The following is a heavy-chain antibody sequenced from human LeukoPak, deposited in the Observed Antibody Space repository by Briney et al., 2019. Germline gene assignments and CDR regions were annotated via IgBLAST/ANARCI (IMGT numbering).Heavy chain of an antibody. CDR2: INPNSGGT. D-gene: IGHD1-26*01. CDR1: GYTFTGYY. Sequence: ASVKVSCKASGYTFTGYYMHWVRQAPGQGLEWMGWINPNSGGTNYAQKFQGRVTMTRDTSISTAYMELSRLRSEDTAVYYCARPRGEGRFRTVGDNAFDIWGQGTMVTVSS. CDR3: ARPRGEGRFRTVGDNAFDI. V-gene: IGHV1-2*02. J-gene: IGHJ3*02.